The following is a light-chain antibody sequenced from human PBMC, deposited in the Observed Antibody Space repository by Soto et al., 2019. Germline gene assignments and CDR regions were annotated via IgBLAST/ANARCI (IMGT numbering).Light chain of an antibody. Sequence: DIQMTQSPSTLSASVGDSVSITCRASQSIHIWLAWYQQKPGKAPKLLIYKASNLQNGVPSRFSGSGSGTEFTLTIRSLQPDDFANYYCHQYSTSPLTFGGGTKVEIK. V-gene: IGKV1-5*03. CDR2: KAS. J-gene: IGKJ4*01. CDR1: QSIHIW. CDR3: HQYSTSPLT.